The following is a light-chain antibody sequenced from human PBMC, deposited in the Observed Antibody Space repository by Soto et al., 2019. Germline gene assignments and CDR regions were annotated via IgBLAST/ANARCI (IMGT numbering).Light chain of an antibody. CDR2: DVS. CDR1: SSDVGGYSY. Sequence: QSVLTQPASVSGSPGQSITISCTGTSSDVGGYSYISWYQHNPGRAPKLMIYDVSNRPSGVSDRFSGSKSGNTASLTISRLQAEDEADYYCSSYTTSSTYVFGSGTNVTVL. CDR3: SSYTTSSTYV. V-gene: IGLV2-14*03. J-gene: IGLJ1*01.